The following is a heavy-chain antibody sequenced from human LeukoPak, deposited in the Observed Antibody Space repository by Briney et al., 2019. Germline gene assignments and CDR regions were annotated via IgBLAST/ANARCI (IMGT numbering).Heavy chain of an antibody. V-gene: IGHV3-30*02. Sequence: GGSLRLSCAASGFTFSSYAMHWVRQAPGKGLEWVAYIHYDSSTEDYADSVKGRFTISRDNSKNTLYLQMNSLRAEDTAVYYCAKKPGYYYYMDVWGKGTTVTISS. D-gene: IGHD3-10*01. J-gene: IGHJ6*03. CDR2: IHYDSSTE. CDR1: GFTFSSYA. CDR3: AKKPGYYYYMDV.